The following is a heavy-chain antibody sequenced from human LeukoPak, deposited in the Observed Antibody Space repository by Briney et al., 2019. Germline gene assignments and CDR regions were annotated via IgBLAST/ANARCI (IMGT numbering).Heavy chain of an antibody. Sequence: PGRSLRLSCAASGFTFSSYTMHWVRQAPGKGLEWVAVISYDGSNKYYADSVKGRFTISRDNSKNTLYLQMNSLRAEDTAVYYCARGSLEDPYYYDSSGYSALDYWGQGTLVTVSS. V-gene: IGHV3-30*14. CDR3: ARGSLEDPYYYDSSGYSALDY. CDR2: ISYDGSNK. J-gene: IGHJ4*02. CDR1: GFTFSSYT. D-gene: IGHD3-22*01.